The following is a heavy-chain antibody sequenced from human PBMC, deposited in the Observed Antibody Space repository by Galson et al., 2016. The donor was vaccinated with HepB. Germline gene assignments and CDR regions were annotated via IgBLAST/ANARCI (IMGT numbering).Heavy chain of an antibody. CDR1: GFTFRKYA. CDR2: ISYDGGET. D-gene: IGHD3-10*01. Sequence: SLRLSCAVSGFTFRKYAMHWVRQAPGKGLEWVAVISYDGGETYYADSVRGRFTVSRDNSQNTVYLHMNSLRVGDTAVYYCARDLRTVHYGSGTFLFDSWGQGTLVTVSS. V-gene: IGHV3-30*01. CDR3: ARDLRTVHYGSGTFLFDS. J-gene: IGHJ4*02.